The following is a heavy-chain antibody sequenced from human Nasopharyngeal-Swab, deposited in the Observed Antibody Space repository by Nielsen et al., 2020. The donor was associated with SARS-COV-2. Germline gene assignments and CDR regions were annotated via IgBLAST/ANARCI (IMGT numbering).Heavy chain of an antibody. CDR1: GFTFSSYG. V-gene: IGHV3-30*18. CDR3: AKDLGWELRPVPYYYYYGMDV. J-gene: IGHJ6*02. Sequence: GGSLRLSCAASGFTFSSYGMHWVRPAPGKGLEWVAVISYDGSNKYYADSVKGRFTISRDNSKNTLYLQMNSLRAEDTAAYYCAKDLGWELRPVPYYYYYGMDVWGQGTTVTVSS. CDR2: ISYDGSNK. D-gene: IGHD1-26*01.